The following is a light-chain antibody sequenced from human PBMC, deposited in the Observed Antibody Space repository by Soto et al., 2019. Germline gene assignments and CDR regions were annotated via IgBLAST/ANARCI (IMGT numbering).Light chain of an antibody. J-gene: IGLJ1*01. CDR1: KNDVGFYDF. CDR3: KSYAGSNTYV. CDR2: EVV. V-gene: IGLV2-8*01. Sequence: LTQPPSASGSPGQSVTISCTGTKNDVGFYDFVSWYQHHPGKAPRLIIYEVVQRPSGVPDRFSGSKSGNTASLTVSGLQAADEADYFCKSYAGSNTYVFGSGTKVAAL.